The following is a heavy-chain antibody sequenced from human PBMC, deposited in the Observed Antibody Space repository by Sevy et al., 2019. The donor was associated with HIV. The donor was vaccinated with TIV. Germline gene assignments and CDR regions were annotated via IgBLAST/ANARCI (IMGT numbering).Heavy chain of an antibody. CDR2: ISSNGGST. CDR1: GFTFSSYA. Sequence: GGSLRLSCSASGFTFSSYAMHWVRQAPGKGLEYVSAISSNGGSTYYADSVKGRFTISRDNSKNTLYLQMSSLRAEDAAVYYCVKDRYYDSSGNYYESPYFDYWGQGTLVTVS. J-gene: IGHJ4*02. CDR3: VKDRYYDSSGNYYESPYFDY. V-gene: IGHV3-64D*06. D-gene: IGHD3-22*01.